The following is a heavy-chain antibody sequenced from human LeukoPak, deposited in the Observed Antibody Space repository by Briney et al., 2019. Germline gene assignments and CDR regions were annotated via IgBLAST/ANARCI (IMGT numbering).Heavy chain of an antibody. Sequence: PSETLSLTCTVSGGSISSYYWSWIRQPPGKGLEWIGSIYYSGSTYYNPSPKSRVTISVDTSKNQFSLKLTSVTAADTAAYYCARQCSSSWDPNHYYYYMDVWGKGTTVTVSS. J-gene: IGHJ6*03. CDR3: ARQCSSSWDPNHYYYYMDV. D-gene: IGHD2-2*01. CDR2: IYYSGST. CDR1: GGSISSYY. V-gene: IGHV4-39*01.